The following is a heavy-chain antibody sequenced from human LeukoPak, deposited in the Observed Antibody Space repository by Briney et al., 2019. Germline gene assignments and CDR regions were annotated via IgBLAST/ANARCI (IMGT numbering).Heavy chain of an antibody. CDR3: AVVGGVGVYYFDY. CDR1: GGSISSSSYY. CDR2: IYYSGST. V-gene: IGHV4-39*01. Sequence: SETLSLTCTVSGGSISSSSYYWGWIRQPPGKGLEWIGSIYYSGSTYYNPSLKSRVTISVDTSKNQFSLKLSSVTAADTAVYYCAVVGGVGVYYFDYWGQGTLVTVSS. D-gene: IGHD3-3*01. J-gene: IGHJ4*02.